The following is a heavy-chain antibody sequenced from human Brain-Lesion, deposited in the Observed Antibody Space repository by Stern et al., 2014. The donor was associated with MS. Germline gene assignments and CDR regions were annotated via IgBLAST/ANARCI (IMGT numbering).Heavy chain of an antibody. CDR3: AGEEDIRYCSGGSCTGNWFDP. J-gene: IGHJ5*02. Sequence: QLQLQESGPGLVKPSETLSLTCTVAGGSVSSTSYAWAWIRQPPGKGLEWIGTIYYSGNTYYSPSLKSRLTISLATSKNQFSLQWRSVTAADTAVYYCAGEEDIRYCSGGSCTGNWFDPWGQGTLVTVSS. V-gene: IGHV4-39*01. D-gene: IGHD2-15*01. CDR2: IYYSGNT. CDR1: GGSVSSTSYA.